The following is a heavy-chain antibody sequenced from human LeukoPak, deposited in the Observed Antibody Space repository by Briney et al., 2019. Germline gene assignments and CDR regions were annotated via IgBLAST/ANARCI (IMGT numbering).Heavy chain of an antibody. CDR2: INHSGST. Sequence: SETLSLTCAVYGGSFSGYYWSWIRQPPGKGLEWIGEINHSGSTNYNPSLKSRVTISVGTSKNQFSLKLSSVTAADTAVYYCARGHIDYPGDYWGQGTLVTVSS. V-gene: IGHV4-34*01. CDR3: ARGHIDYPGDY. CDR1: GGSFSGYY. D-gene: IGHD2-21*01. J-gene: IGHJ4*02.